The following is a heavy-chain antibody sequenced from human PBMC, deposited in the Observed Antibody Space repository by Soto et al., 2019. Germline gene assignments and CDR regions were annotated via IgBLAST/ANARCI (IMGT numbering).Heavy chain of an antibody. CDR1: GGSVSSGGYY. Sequence: SETLSLTCTVSGGSVSSGGYYWSWVRQPPGKGLECIGYIYYSGSTNYNPSLKSRVTISVDRSKNQFSLKLSSVTAADTAVYYCARYYGPQVRGTYFDYWGQGALVTVSS. J-gene: IGHJ4*02. CDR2: IYYSGST. CDR3: ARYYGPQVRGTYFDY. V-gene: IGHV4-61*08. D-gene: IGHD4-17*01.